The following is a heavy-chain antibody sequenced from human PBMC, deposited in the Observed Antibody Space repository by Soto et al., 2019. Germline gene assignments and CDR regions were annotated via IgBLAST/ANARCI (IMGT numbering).Heavy chain of an antibody. CDR3: CSSGWYYYYGMDV. D-gene: IGHD6-19*01. CDR1: GFTFSNAW. Sequence: GGSLRLSCAASGFTFSNAWMSWVRQAPGKGLEWVGRIKSKTDGGTTDYAAPVKGRFTISRNDSKNTLYLQMNSLKTEDTAVYYCCSSGWYYYYGMDVWGQGTTVTVSS. J-gene: IGHJ6*02. CDR2: IKSKTDGGTT. V-gene: IGHV3-15*01.